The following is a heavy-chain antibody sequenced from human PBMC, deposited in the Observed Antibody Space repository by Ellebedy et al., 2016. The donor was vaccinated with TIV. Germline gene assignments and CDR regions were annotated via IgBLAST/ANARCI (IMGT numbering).Heavy chain of an antibody. J-gene: IGHJ6*02. CDR3: ATARRDPYYSGMDV. D-gene: IGHD6-13*01. Sequence: MPSETLSLTCTVSGGPISSSTSYWGWIRQPPGKGLEWIGSIHFSGSTYSNQSLTSRVTISVVTSKNQFSLKLSSVTAADTAVYYCATARRDPYYSGMDVWGQGTTVTVSS. CDR2: IHFSGST. CDR1: GGPISSSTSY. V-gene: IGHV4-39*01.